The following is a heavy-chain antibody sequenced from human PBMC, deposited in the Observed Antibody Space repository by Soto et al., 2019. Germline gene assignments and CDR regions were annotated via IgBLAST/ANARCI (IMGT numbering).Heavy chain of an antibody. V-gene: IGHV3-48*02. CDR1: GFTFSSYS. CDR2: ISSSSSTI. J-gene: IGHJ4*02. CDR3: ARDGKYYDILTGYGLDYFDY. Sequence: TGGSLRLSCAASGFTFSSYSMNWVRQAPGKGLEWVSYISSSSSTIYYADSVKGRFTISRDNAKNSLYLQMNSLRDEDTAVYYCARDGKYYDILTGYGLDYFDYWGQGTLVTVSS. D-gene: IGHD3-9*01.